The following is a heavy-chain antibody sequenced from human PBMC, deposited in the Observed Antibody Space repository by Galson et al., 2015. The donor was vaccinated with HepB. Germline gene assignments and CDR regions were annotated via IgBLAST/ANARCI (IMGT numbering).Heavy chain of an antibody. D-gene: IGHD3-10*01. CDR1: GFTVNSNY. CDR2: MYSGGGT. CDR3: ARAPDDSGSYTTYYFDY. Sequence: SLRLSCAASGFTVNSNYMSWVRQAPGKGLEWVSVMYSGGGTYYADSVKGRFTISRDNSKNTLYLQMNSLRAEDTAVYYCARAPDDSGSYTTYYFDYWGQGTLVSVSS. V-gene: IGHV3-66*02. J-gene: IGHJ4*02.